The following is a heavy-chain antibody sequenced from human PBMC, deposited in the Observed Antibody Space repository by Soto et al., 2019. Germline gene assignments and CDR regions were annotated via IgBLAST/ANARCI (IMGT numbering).Heavy chain of an antibody. CDR1: GFTVSSNY. CDR2: IYSGGST. J-gene: IGHJ1*01. V-gene: IGHV3-66*01. CDR3: ARDMVRGLYPEYFQH. Sequence: EVQLVESGGGLVQPGGSLRLSCAASGFTVSSNYMSWVRQAPGKGLEWVSVIYSGGSTYYADSVKGRFTISRDNSKNVLYSQRNSMRAVDTAVYYCARDMVRGLYPEYFQHWGQGTLVTVSS. D-gene: IGHD3-10*01.